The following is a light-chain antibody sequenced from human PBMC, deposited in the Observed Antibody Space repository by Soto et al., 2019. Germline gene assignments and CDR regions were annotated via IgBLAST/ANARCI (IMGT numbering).Light chain of an antibody. J-gene: IGLJ1*01. Sequence: QSVLTQPASVSGSPGQSITISCTGTSSDVGGYDYVSWYQLHPGKAPKLMVFEVNNRPSGVSYRFSGSKSGNTASLTISGLQAEDEVDYFCSSYSISTAYLFGTGTKVTVL. V-gene: IGLV2-14*01. CDR2: EVN. CDR1: SSDVGGYDY. CDR3: SSYSISTAYL.